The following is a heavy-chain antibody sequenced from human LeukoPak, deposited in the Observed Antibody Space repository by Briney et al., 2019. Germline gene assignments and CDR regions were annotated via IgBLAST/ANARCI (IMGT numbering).Heavy chain of an antibody. V-gene: IGHV4-39*07. CDR2: IYYSGST. J-gene: IGHJ4*02. CDR1: GGSISSSSYY. Sequence: PSETLSLTCTVSGGSISSSSYYWGWIRQPPGKGLEWIGSIYYSGSTYYNPSLKSRVTISVDTSKNQFSLKLSSVTAADTAVYYCARVGSKRNIIAAAGTRTKYFDYWGQGTLVTVSS. D-gene: IGHD6-13*01. CDR3: ARVGSKRNIIAAAGTRTKYFDY.